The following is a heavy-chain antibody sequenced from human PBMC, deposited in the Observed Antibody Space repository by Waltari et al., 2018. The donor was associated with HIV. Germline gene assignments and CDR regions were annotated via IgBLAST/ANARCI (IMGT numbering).Heavy chain of an antibody. V-gene: IGHV2-70*01. D-gene: IGHD4-17*01. CDR3: ARIQGVTTASFGMDV. CDR2: IDWDDDK. Sequence: QVTLRESGPALVKPTQTLTLTCTFSGFSLSTSGMCVSWIRQPPGKALEWLALIDWDDDKYYSTSLKTRLTISKDTSKNQVVLTMTNMDPVDTATYYCARIQGVTTASFGMDVWGQGTTVTVSS. J-gene: IGHJ6*02. CDR1: GFSLSTSGMC.